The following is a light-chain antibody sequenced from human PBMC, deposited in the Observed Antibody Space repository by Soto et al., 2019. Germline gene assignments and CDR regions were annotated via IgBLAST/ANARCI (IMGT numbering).Light chain of an antibody. V-gene: IGLV2-11*01. CDR2: DVS. CDR3: CSYAGSYTHYV. CDR1: SSDVGGYNY. J-gene: IGLJ1*01. Sequence: QSALTQPRSVSGSPGQSVTISCTGTSSDVGGYNYVSWYQQHPGKAPKLMMYDVSKRPSGVPDRFSGSKSGNTASLTISGLQAEDEADYYCCSYAGSYTHYVFGTGTKLTVL.